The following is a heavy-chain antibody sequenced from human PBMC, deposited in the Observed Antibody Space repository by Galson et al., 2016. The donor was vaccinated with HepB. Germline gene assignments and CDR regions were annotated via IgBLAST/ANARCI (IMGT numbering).Heavy chain of an antibody. J-gene: IGHJ4*02. Sequence: ETLSLTCVVSGDSIDSRNWWSWVRQPPGMGLEWIGEIYHSGSTNYSPSLKSRVTISVDQSKNQFSLKLNSVTAADTAVYYCARGSLGSGRTDYWGQGTLVTVSS. CDR1: GDSIDSRNW. D-gene: IGHD3-10*01. V-gene: IGHV4-4*02. CDR3: ARGSLGSGRTDY. CDR2: IYHSGST.